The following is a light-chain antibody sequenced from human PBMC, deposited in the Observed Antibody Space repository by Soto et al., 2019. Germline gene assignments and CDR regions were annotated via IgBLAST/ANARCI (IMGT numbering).Light chain of an antibody. Sequence: DIQMTQSPSTLSESVGDRVTITCRASRSISNWLAWYQQKPGKAPKVLMYKASSLQSGVPSRFSGSGSGTEFTLTISSVQPDDFATYCCQQYNSYPYTFGQGTKLEIK. V-gene: IGKV1-5*03. J-gene: IGKJ2*01. CDR2: KAS. CDR3: QQYNSYPYT. CDR1: RSISNW.